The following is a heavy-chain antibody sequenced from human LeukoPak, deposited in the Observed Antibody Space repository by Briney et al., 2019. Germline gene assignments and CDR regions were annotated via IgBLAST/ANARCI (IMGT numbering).Heavy chain of an antibody. Sequence: PAETLSLTCTVSVGSISSYYWSWIRQPPGKGLEWIGYIYYSGSTNYNPSLKSRVTISVDTSKNQFSLKLSSVTAADTAVYYCARLGSTVVWDYYYGMDVWGQGTTVTVSS. V-gene: IGHV4-59*08. CDR1: VGSISSYY. CDR2: IYYSGST. J-gene: IGHJ6*02. D-gene: IGHD4-23*01. CDR3: ARLGSTVVWDYYYGMDV.